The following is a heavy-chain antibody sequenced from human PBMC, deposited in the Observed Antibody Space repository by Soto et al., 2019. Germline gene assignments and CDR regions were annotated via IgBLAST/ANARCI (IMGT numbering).Heavy chain of an antibody. CDR2: IYYSGST. D-gene: IGHD3-9*01. Sequence: SETLSLTCSVSGGTISSYYWSWIRQPPGKGLEWIGYIYYSGSTNYNPSLKSRVTISVDTSKNQFSLKLSSVTAADTAVYYCARLNAGYSTSFDYWGQGTLVTVSS. V-gene: IGHV4-59*08. CDR1: GGTISSYY. CDR3: ARLNAGYSTSFDY. J-gene: IGHJ4*02.